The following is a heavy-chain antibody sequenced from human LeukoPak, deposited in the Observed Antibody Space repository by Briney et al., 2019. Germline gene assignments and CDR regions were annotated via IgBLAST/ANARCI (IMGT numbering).Heavy chain of an antibody. CDR1: GFTFSSYS. CDR2: ISSSSSYI. J-gene: IGHJ4*02. D-gene: IGHD2-2*01. CDR3: AKVPPVVPAAMSAY. Sequence: GGSLRLSCAASGFTFSSYSMNWVRQAPGKGLEWVSSISSSSSYIYYADSVKGRFTISRDNAKNTLYLQMNSLRAEDTAVYYCAKVPPVVPAAMSAYWGQGTLVTVSS. V-gene: IGHV3-21*01.